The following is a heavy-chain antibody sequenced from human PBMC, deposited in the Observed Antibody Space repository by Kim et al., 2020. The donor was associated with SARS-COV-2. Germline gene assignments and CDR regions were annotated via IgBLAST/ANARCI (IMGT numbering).Heavy chain of an antibody. CDR3: ARDSRYCGGDCYMGGDEYYFDY. Sequence: GGSLRLSCAASGFTFSSYSMNWVRQAPGKGLEWVSSISSSSSYIYYADSVKGRFTISRDNAKNSLYLQMNSLRAEDTAVYYCARDSRYCGGDCYMGGDEYYFDYWGQGTLVTVSS. J-gene: IGHJ4*02. CDR1: GFTFSSYS. V-gene: IGHV3-21*01. CDR2: ISSSSSYI. D-gene: IGHD2-21*01.